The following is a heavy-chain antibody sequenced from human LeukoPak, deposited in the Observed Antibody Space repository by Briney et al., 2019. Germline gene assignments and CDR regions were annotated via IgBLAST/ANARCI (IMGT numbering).Heavy chain of an antibody. CDR2: TNPSGGST. Sequence: ASVKVSCKASGYIFTSYYMHWVRQAPGQGLEWMGITNPSGGSTSYAQKFQGRVTMTRDTSTSTVYMELRSLRSEDTAVYYCARETVGAFDYWGQGTLVTVSS. CDR3: ARETVGAFDY. V-gene: IGHV1-46*01. CDR1: GYIFTSYY. D-gene: IGHD1-26*01. J-gene: IGHJ4*02.